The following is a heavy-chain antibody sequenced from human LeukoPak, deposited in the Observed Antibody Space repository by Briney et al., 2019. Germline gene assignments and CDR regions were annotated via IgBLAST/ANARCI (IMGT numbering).Heavy chain of an antibody. J-gene: IGHJ4*02. D-gene: IGHD3-22*01. CDR1: GYTFSSYG. CDR2: ISADNGNT. V-gene: IGHV1-18*01. CDR3: ARHLYYYDSSGYSFDY. Sequence: ASVKVSCKASGYTFSSYGISWVRQAPGQGLEWMGWISADNGNTNYVQKFQGRVTMTRDTSISTAYMELSRLRSDDTAVYYCARHLYYYDSSGYSFDYWGQGTLVTVSS.